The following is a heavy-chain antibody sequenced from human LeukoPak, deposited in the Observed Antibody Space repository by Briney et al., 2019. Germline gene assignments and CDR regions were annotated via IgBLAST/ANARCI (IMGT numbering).Heavy chain of an antibody. D-gene: IGHD3-10*01. CDR1: RSTFTGYY. J-gene: IGHJ4*02. CDR2: INPNSGGT. V-gene: IGHV1-2*02. Sequence: ASVKVSCKASRSTFTGYYMHWVRQAPGQGLEWMGWINPNSGGTNYAQKFQGRVTMTRDTSISTAYMELSRLRADDTAVYYCASGRGDGDFYFDYWGQGTLVTVSS. CDR3: ASGRGDGDFYFDY.